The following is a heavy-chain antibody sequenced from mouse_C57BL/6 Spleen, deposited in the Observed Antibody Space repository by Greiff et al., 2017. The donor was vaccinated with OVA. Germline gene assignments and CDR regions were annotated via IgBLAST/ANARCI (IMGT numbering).Heavy chain of an antibody. D-gene: IGHD1-1*01. CDR2: ISSGSSTI. J-gene: IGHJ3*01. Sequence: EVKLMESGGGLVKPGGSLKLSCAASGFTFSDYGMHWVRQAPEKGLEWVAYISSGSSTIYYADTVKGRFTISRDNAKNTLFLQMTSLRSEDTAMYYCARGHYGSSGWFAYWGQGTLVTVSA. CDR3: ARGHYGSSGWFAY. V-gene: IGHV5-17*01. CDR1: GFTFSDYG.